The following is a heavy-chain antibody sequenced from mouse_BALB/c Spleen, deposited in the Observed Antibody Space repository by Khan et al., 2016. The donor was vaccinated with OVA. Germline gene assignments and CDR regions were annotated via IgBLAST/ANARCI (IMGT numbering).Heavy chain of an antibody. CDR2: INPTSVYT. V-gene: IGHV1-7*01. J-gene: IGHJ2*01. CDR3: ARDRIDY. Sequence: QVQLQQSGAEQAKPGASVKMSCKTSGYTFSSYWMHWVKQRPGQGLEWIGYINPTSVYTEYNEKFKDKATLSADKSSSTAYMQLTSLTSEDSAVYYCARDRIDYWGQGTTLTVSS. CDR1: GYTFSSYW.